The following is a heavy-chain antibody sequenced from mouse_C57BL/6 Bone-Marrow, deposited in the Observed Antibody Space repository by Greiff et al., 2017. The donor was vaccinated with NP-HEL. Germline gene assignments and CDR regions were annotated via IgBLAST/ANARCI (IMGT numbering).Heavy chain of an antibody. CDR2: IHPSDSDT. J-gene: IGHJ1*03. CDR1: GYTFTSYW. CDR3: AILAVPSDGYPPYLYFDV. V-gene: IGHV1-74*01. Sequence: VQLQESGAELVKPGASVKVSCKASGYTFTSYWMPWVKQRPGQGLEWIGRIHPSDSDTNYNQKFKGKATLTVDKSSSTAYMQLSSLTSEDSAVYYCAILAVPSDGYPPYLYFDVWGTGTTVTVSS. D-gene: IGHD2-3*01.